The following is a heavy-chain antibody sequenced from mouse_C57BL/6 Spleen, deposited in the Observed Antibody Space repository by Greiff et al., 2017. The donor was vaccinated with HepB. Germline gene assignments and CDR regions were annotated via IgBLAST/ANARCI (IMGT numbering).Heavy chain of an antibody. CDR1: GYTFTSYW. D-gene: IGHD1-1*01. V-gene: IGHV1-72*01. Sequence: QVQLQQPGAELVKPGASVKLSCKASGYTFTSYWMHWVKQRPGRGLEWIGRIDPNRGGTKYNEKFKSKATLTVDKPSSTAYMQLSSLTSEDSAVYYCARGEFDYYGSSYVFDYWGQGTTLTVSS. CDR3: ARGEFDYYGSSYVFDY. J-gene: IGHJ2*01. CDR2: IDPNRGGT.